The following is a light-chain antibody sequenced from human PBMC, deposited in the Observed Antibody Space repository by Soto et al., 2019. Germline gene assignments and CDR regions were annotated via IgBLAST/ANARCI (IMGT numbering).Light chain of an antibody. V-gene: IGKV3D-20*01. CDR1: QSVPYSY. CDR2: DAT. J-gene: IGKJ5*01. Sequence: EIVLTQSPATLYLSPGESATLSCGASQSVPYSYVAWYQHKPGLAPRLLIHDATTRATGIPNSFSGSGSGTDFTLAISRLEPEDFAVYYCQQYGSSITFGQGTRLEIK. CDR3: QQYGSSIT.